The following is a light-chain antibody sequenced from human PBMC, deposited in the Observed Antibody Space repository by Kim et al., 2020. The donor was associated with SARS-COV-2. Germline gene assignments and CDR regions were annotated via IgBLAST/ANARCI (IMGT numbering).Light chain of an antibody. CDR1: SSDVGGYNY. V-gene: IGLV2-14*03. J-gene: IGLJ2*01. CDR3: SSYTSSSTVV. CDR2: DVS. Sequence: QSALTQPASVSGSPGQSITISCTGTSSDVGGYNYVPWYQQHPGKAPKLMIYDVSNRPSGVSNRFSGSKSGNTASLTISGLQAEDEADYYCSSYTSSSTVVFGGGTQLTVL.